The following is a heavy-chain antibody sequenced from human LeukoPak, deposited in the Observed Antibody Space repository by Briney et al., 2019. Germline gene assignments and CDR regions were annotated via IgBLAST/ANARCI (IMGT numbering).Heavy chain of an antibody. V-gene: IGHV3-7*03. CDR3: ARERYGNYN. Sequence: GGCLRLSCTASGFSLGSYWESWVREAPGKGLEWVANINQDASRKYYAGSVTGRFSVSRDNAQNSLHLQMDSLRAEDTAVYYCARERYGNYNWGQGTLVTVSS. J-gene: IGHJ4*02. CDR1: GFSLGSYW. CDR2: INQDASRK. D-gene: IGHD4-11*01.